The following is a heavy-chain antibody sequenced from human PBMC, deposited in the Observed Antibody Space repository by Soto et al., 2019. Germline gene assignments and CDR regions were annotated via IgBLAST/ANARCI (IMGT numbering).Heavy chain of an antibody. J-gene: IGHJ6*02. CDR3: AKTVGGRNYYYYGMDV. V-gene: IGHV3-23*01. D-gene: IGHD2-15*01. CDR2: ISGSGGST. CDR1: GFTFSSYA. Sequence: EVQLLESGGGLVQPGGSLRLSCAASGFTFSSYAMSWVRQAPGKGLEWVSAISGSGGSTYYADSGKGRFTISRDNSKNTLYLQMNSLRAEDTAVYYCAKTVGGRNYYYYGMDVWGQGTTVTVSS.